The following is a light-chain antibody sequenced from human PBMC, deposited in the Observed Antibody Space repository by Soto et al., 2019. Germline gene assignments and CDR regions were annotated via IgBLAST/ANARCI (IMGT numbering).Light chain of an antibody. CDR3: HQSSNSPRT. J-gene: IGKJ1*01. Sequence: EIGMPKSPATLSVSQGERSTLSCRAAQNIHSYLGWYQQKPGQAPSLLIYGASTVPSGLPARFSGSGSGTEFTLTITCLQAEDSAAYYCHQSSNSPRTFAQGTKVDIK. V-gene: IGKV3-15*01. CDR1: QNIHSY. CDR2: GAS.